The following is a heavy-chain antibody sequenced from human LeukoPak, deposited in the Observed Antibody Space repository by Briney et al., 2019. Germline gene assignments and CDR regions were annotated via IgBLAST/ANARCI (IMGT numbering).Heavy chain of an antibody. V-gene: IGHV5-51*01. D-gene: IGHD2-15*01. CDR2: IYPGDSDT. CDR1: GYSFTSYW. CDR3: ARVPRYCSGGSCRASSFDY. Sequence: GESLKISCKGSGYSFTSYWIGWVPQMPGKGLEWMGIIYPGDSDTRYSPSFQGQVTISADKSISTAYLQWSSLKASDTAMYYCARVPRYCSGGSCRASSFDYWGQGTLVTVSS. J-gene: IGHJ4*02.